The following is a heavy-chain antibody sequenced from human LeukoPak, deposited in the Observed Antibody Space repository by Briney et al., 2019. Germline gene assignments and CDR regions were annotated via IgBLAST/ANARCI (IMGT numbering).Heavy chain of an antibody. V-gene: IGHV1-69*04. D-gene: IGHD6-13*01. CDR1: GGTFSSYA. J-gene: IGHJ4*02. CDR2: IIPIFGIA. CDR3: ARGPSGIAAAGTWDY. Sequence: SVKVSCKASGGTFSSYAISWVRQAPGQGLEWMGRIIPIFGIANYAQKFQGRVTITADKSTSTAYMELGSLRSEDTAVYYCARGPSGIAAAGTWDYWGQGTLVTVSS.